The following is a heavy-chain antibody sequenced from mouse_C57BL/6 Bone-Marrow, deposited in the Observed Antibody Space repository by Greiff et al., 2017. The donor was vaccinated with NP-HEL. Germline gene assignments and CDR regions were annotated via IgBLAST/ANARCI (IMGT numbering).Heavy chain of an antibody. D-gene: IGHD2-2*01. CDR3: ARRGGVTTRDYAMYY. Sequence: QVQLKESGPELVKPGASVKISCKASGYAFSSSWMNWVKQRPGKGLEWIGRIYPGDGDTNYNGKFKGKATLTADKSSSTAYMQLSSLTSEDSAVYFCARRGGVTTRDYAMYYWGQGTSVT. J-gene: IGHJ4*01. V-gene: IGHV1-82*01. CDR2: IYPGDGDT. CDR1: GYAFSSSW.